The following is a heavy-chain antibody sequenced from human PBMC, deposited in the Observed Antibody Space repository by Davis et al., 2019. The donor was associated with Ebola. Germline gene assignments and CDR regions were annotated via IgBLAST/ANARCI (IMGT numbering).Heavy chain of an antibody. D-gene: IGHD1-1*01. V-gene: IGHV1-18*01. Sequence: ASVKVSCKASGYTFTSYAMNWVRQAPGQGLEWMGWINPHNGNRNYAQNVQGRVTMTTDTSTSTAYMEVGSLRSDDTAVYYCARAQFPTTSDHWGQGTLVTVSS. CDR1: GYTFTSYA. CDR3: ARAQFPTTSDH. J-gene: IGHJ4*02. CDR2: INPHNGNR.